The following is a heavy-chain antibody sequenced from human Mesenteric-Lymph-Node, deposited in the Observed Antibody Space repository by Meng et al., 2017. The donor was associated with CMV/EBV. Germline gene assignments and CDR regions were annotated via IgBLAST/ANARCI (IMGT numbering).Heavy chain of an antibody. J-gene: IGHJ4*02. CDR2: IYHSGST. Sequence: SETLPLTCAVSGGSISSSNWWSWVRQPPGKGLEWIGEIYHSGSTNYNPSLKSRVTISVDMSKSQFSLKLSSVTAADTAVYYCAAYHGSTIFYYNGIDYWGQGTLVTVSS. CDR1: GGSISSSNW. CDR3: AAYHGSTIFYYNGIDY. V-gene: IGHV4-4*02. D-gene: IGHD3-10*01.